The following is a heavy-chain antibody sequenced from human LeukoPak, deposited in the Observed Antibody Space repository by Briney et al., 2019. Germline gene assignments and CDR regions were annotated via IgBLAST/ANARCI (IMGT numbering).Heavy chain of an antibody. J-gene: IGHJ4*02. Sequence: PGGSLRLSCAASGFTFSTYPMSWVRQAPGKGLQWVSAISNGGGTAYYAESVKGRFTISRDNSKSTLYLQMNSLRAEDTAVYYCARGGWYGPPFDYWGQGTLVTVSS. CDR2: ISNGGGTA. V-gene: IGHV3-23*01. CDR3: ARGGWYGPPFDY. CDR1: GFTFSTYP. D-gene: IGHD6-19*01.